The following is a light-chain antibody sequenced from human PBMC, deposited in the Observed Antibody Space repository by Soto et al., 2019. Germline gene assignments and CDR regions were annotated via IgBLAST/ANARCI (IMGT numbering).Light chain of an antibody. CDR3: MQLTHVPYT. J-gene: IGKJ2*01. Sequence: DVVLSQTLLSSPVTLGQPASISCRSSQSLAFSNGDTYLSWLHQRPGQPPRLLIYKVSNRFSGVPDRFSGSGAWTDFTLKISRVEAEAVGVYYCMQLTHVPYTFGQGTKLEIK. CDR1: QSLAFSNGDTY. V-gene: IGKV2-24*01. CDR2: KVS.